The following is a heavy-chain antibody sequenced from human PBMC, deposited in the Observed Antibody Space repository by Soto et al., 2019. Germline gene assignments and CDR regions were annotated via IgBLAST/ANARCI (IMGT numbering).Heavy chain of an antibody. D-gene: IGHD3-22*01. V-gene: IGHV4-59*05. CDR2: IYYSGST. CDR3: ARPRAYYYYDSSGYYTPHFFDY. J-gene: IGHJ4*02. Sequence: SETLSLTCTVSGGSISSYYWSWIRQPPWKGLEWIGSIYYSGSTYYNPSLKSRVTISVDTSKNQFSLKLSSVTAADTAVYYCARPRAYYYYDSSGYYTPHFFDYWGQGTLVTVSS. CDR1: GGSISSYY.